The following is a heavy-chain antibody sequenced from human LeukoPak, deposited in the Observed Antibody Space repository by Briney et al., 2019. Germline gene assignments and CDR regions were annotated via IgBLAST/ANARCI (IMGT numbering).Heavy chain of an antibody. J-gene: IGHJ5*02. D-gene: IGHD6-13*01. CDR2: ISYDGSNK. CDR3: ARVPKFTYSSSRPFDP. CDR1: GFTFSSYA. V-gene: IGHV3-30-3*01. Sequence: GGSLRLSCAASGFTFSSYAMHWVRQAPGKGLEWVAVISYDGSNKYYADSVKGRFTISRDNSKNTLYLQMNSLRSEATAVYYCARVPKFTYSSSRPFDPWGQGTLVTVSS.